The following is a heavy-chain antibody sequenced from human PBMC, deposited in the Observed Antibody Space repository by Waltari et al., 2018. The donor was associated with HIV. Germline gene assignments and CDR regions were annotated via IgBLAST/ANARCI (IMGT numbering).Heavy chain of an antibody. CDR2: IRYDGSNK. J-gene: IGHJ4*02. V-gene: IGHV3-30*02. CDR3: AKDLVRGYFDY. Sequence: QVQLVESGGGVVQPGGSLRLSCAASGFTFSRYGMHWVRQAPGKGLEWVAFIRYDGSNKYYADSVKGRFTISRDNSKNTLYLQMNSLRAEDTAVYYCAKDLVRGYFDYWGQGTLVTVSS. CDR1: GFTFSRYG. D-gene: IGHD3-10*01.